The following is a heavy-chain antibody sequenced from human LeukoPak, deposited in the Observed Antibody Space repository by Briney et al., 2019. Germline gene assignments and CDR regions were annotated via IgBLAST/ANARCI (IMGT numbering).Heavy chain of an antibody. Sequence: SETLSLTCSVSGVSISSSDYNWGWIRQPPGKGLEWIGSIYFGRSPVYNPSLKSRVTISVDTSRKQFSLKLSSVTAADTAVYYCARGGHSSGYSYYYYYGMDVWGQGTTVTVSS. CDR2: IYFGRSP. V-gene: IGHV4-39*07. CDR1: GVSISSSDYN. J-gene: IGHJ6*02. D-gene: IGHD3-22*01. CDR3: ARGGHSSGYSYYYYYGMDV.